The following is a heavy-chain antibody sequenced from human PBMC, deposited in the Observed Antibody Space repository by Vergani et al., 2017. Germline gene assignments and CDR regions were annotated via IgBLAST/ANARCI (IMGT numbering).Heavy chain of an antibody. V-gene: IGHV1-69*01. J-gene: IGHJ6*03. Sequence: QVQLVQSGAEVKKPGSSVKVSCKASGGTFSSYAISWVRQAPGQGLEWMGGIIPIFGTANYAQKFQGRVTITADESTSTAYMELSSLRSEDTAVYYCATSIAARRGGRENYYYYYYMDVWGKGTTVTVSS. CDR3: ATSIAARRGGRENYYYYYYMDV. CDR2: IIPIFGTA. D-gene: IGHD6-6*01. CDR1: GGTFSSYA.